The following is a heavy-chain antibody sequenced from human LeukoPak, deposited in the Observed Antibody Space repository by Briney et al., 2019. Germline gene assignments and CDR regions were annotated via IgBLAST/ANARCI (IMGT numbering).Heavy chain of an antibody. CDR2: INHSGST. J-gene: IGHJ5*02. CDR3: ARGPYIVVVPPKRNWFDP. D-gene: IGHD2-2*01. V-gene: IGHV4-34*01. CDR1: GGSFSGYY. Sequence: PSETLSLTCAVYGGSFSGYYWSWVRQPPGKGLEWVGEINHSGSTNYNPALKSRITISVDTSKNQSSLKLSSVTAADTAVYYCARGPYIVVVPPKRNWFDPWGQGTLVTVSS.